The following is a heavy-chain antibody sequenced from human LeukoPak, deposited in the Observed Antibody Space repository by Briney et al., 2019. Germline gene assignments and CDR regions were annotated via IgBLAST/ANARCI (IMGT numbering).Heavy chain of an antibody. J-gene: IGHJ4*02. CDR1: GYSLTELS. CDR2: FDPEDGET. D-gene: IGHD4-23*01. CDR3: ATGGPLRWLRSGFDY. V-gene: IGHV1-24*01. Sequence: GASVKVSCKVSGYSLTELSMHWVRQAPGKGLEWMGGFDPEDGETIYAQKFQGRVTMTEDTSTDTAYMELSSLRSEDTAVYYCATGGPLRWLRSGFDYWGQGTLVTVSS.